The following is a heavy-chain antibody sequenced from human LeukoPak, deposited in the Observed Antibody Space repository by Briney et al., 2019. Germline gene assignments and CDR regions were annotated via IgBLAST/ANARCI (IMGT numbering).Heavy chain of an antibody. Sequence: GGSLRLSCAASGFTFSSYEMNWVRQAPGKGLEWVSYISSSGSTIYCADSVKGRFTISRDNAKNSLYLQMNSLRAEDTAVYYCAREDYYGSGSSAHDYWGQGTLVTVSS. CDR3: AREDYYGSGSSAHDY. V-gene: IGHV3-48*03. D-gene: IGHD3-10*01. J-gene: IGHJ4*02. CDR2: ISSSGSTI. CDR1: GFTFSSYE.